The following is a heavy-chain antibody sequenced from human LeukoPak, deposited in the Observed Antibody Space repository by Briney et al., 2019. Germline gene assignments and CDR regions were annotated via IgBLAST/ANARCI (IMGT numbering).Heavy chain of an antibody. J-gene: IGHJ4*02. V-gene: IGHV4-59*01. CDR3: ARSPTLYFGADY. CDR2: IYYSGST. Sequence: ETLSLTCTVSGGSISSYYWSWIRQPPGKGLEWIGYIYYSGSTNYNPSLKSRVTISVDTSKDQFSLKLSSVTAADTAVYYCARSPTLYFGADYWGQGTLVTVSS. CDR1: GGSISSYY. D-gene: IGHD3-10*01.